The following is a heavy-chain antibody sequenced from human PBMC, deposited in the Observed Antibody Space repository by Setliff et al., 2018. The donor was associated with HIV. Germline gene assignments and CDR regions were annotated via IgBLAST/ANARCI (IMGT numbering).Heavy chain of an antibody. J-gene: IGHJ5*02. CDR3: ARDPARAVARPGWLDP. CDR1: GGSVSSSNW. D-gene: IGHD6-19*01. CDR2: ISQSGST. V-gene: IGHV4-4*02. Sequence: PSETLSLTCAVSGGSVSSSNWWSWVRQPPGKGLEWIGEISQSGSTNYNPSLKSRVTISVDKSKNQFSLKLSSVTAADTAVYYCARDPARAVARPGWLDPWGQGTLVTVSS.